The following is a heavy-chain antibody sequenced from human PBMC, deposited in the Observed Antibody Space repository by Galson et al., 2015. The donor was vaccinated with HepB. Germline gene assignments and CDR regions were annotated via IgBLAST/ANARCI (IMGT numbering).Heavy chain of an antibody. V-gene: IGHV3-66*02. J-gene: IGHJ3*01. CDR1: GFTFSNAW. CDR3: ARGAFALAGKAFDV. Sequence: SLRLSCAASGFTFSNAWMGWVRQAPGKGLEWVSFTFSGGASYFADSLKGRFSISTDTSNNTLYLQMTSLTTEDTAVYFCARGAFALAGKAFDVWGQGTLVTVSS. CDR2: TFSGGAS. D-gene: IGHD6-19*01.